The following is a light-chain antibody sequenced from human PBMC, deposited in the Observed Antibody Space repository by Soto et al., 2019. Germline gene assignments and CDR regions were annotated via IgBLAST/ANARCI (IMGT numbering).Light chain of an antibody. J-gene: IGKJ4*01. Sequence: DIQMTQSPSTLSASVGDRVTLTCRASQGISNYLGWYQQKPGKVPKLLIYAASTLQSGVPSRFSGSGSVTDFTLTISSLQPEDVATYYCQNYNSAPVFGGGTKVDIK. CDR1: QGISNY. V-gene: IGKV1-27*01. CDR3: QNYNSAPV. CDR2: AAS.